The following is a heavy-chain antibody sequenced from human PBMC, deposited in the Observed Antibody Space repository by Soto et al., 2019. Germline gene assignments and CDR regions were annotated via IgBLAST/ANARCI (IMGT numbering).Heavy chain of an antibody. Sequence: ASVKVSCKASGYTLTSYAMHWVRQAPGQRLEWMGWINAGNGNTKYSQKFQGRVTITRDTSASTAYMELSSLRSEDTAVYYCAGTFISAVLENWFDPWGQGTLVTVSS. CDR3: AGTFISAVLENWFDP. J-gene: IGHJ5*02. D-gene: IGHD1-1*01. CDR2: INAGNGNT. CDR1: GYTLTSYA. V-gene: IGHV1-3*01.